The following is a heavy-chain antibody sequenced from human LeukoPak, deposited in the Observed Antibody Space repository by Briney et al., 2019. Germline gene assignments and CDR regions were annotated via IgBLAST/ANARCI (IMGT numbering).Heavy chain of an antibody. CDR2: IYYSGST. Sequence: SETLSLTCTVSGGSISSGDYYWSWIRQPPGKGPEWIGYIYYSGSTYYNPSLKSRVTISVDTSKNQFSLKLSSVTAADTAVYYCARVGSGNIDYWGQGTLVTVSS. D-gene: IGHD2-15*01. CDR3: ARVGSGNIDY. V-gene: IGHV4-30-4*08. CDR1: GGSISSGDYY. J-gene: IGHJ4*02.